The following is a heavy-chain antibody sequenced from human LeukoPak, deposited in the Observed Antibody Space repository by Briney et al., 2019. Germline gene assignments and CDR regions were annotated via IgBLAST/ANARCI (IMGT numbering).Heavy chain of an antibody. D-gene: IGHD6-6*01. CDR3: TRTYSSSSPREFDY. Sequence: SETLSLTCTVSGGSIISYYWTWIRQPAGKGLEWIGRINASGATNYNPSLQSRVTLSVDTSNNQFSLKLRSVTAADTAVYYCTRTYSSSSPREFDYWGQGTLVTVSS. CDR1: GGSIISYY. V-gene: IGHV4-4*07. CDR2: INASGAT. J-gene: IGHJ4*02.